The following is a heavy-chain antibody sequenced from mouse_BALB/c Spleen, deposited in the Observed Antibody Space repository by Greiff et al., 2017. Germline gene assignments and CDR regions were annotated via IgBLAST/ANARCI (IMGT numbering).Heavy chain of an antibody. CDR2: ISSGGST. CDR1: GFTFSSYA. D-gene: IGHD2-4*01. Sequence: EVNVVESGGGLVKPGGSLKLSCAASGFTFSSYAMSWVRQTPEKRLEWVASISSGGSTYYPDSVKGRFTISRDNARNILYLQMSSLRSEDTAMYYCARGQGLRQGNAMDYWGQGTSVTVSS. V-gene: IGHV5-6-5*01. CDR3: ARGQGLRQGNAMDY. J-gene: IGHJ4*01.